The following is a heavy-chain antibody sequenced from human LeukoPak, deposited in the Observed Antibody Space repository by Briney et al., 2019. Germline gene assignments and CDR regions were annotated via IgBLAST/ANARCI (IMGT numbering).Heavy chain of an antibody. CDR1: GFTFSDYY. V-gene: IGHV3-53*01. J-gene: IGHJ6*02. Sequence: GGSLRLSCAASGFTFSDYYMSWIRQAPGKGLEWVSVIYSGGSTYYADSVKGRFTISRDNSKNTLYLQMNSLRAEDTAVYYCARDRVRLSNYYYYYGMDVWGQGTTVTVSS. CDR2: IYSGGST. D-gene: IGHD3-10*01. CDR3: ARDRVRLSNYYYYYGMDV.